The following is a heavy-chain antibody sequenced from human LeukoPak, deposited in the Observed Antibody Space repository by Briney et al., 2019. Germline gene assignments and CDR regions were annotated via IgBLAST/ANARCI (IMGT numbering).Heavy chain of an antibody. J-gene: IGHJ4*02. Sequence: SETLSLTCAVYGGSFSGYYWSWIRQPPGKGLEWMGEINHSGSTNYNPSLKSRVTISVDTSKNQFSLKLSSVTAADTAVYYCVGTGYSGYGDYWGQGTLVTVSS. CDR1: GGSFSGYY. V-gene: IGHV4-34*01. CDR3: VGTGYSGYGDY. D-gene: IGHD5-12*01. CDR2: INHSGST.